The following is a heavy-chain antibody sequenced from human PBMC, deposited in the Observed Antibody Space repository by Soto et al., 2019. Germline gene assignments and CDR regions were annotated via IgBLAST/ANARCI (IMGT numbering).Heavy chain of an antibody. V-gene: IGHV1-3*01. CDR3: AKDQGSSWYEIDY. CDR2: INAGNGNT. J-gene: IGHJ4*02. Sequence: GASVKVSCKASGYTFTGYAMHWVRQAPGQRLEWMGWINAGNGNTKYSQKLQGRVTMTTDTSTSTAYMELRSLRSDDTAVYYCAKDQGSSWYEIDYWGQGTLVTVSS. CDR1: GYTFTGYA. D-gene: IGHD6-13*01.